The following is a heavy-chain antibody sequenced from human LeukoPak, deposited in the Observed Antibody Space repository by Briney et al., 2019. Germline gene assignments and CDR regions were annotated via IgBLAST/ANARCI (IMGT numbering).Heavy chain of an antibody. CDR2: ISYDGGND. J-gene: IGHJ5*02. D-gene: IGHD3-3*02. CDR3: VRDSRPPDSIHFWSVYLFDP. CDR1: GFTFKTYT. V-gene: IGHV3-30*04. Sequence: PGGSLRLSCAASGFTFKTYTIHWVRQAPGKGLEWVAVISYDGGNDYYADSVKGRFTISRDNSKNTLYLQMNSLRPEDTAVYYCVRDSRPPDSIHFWSVYLFDPWGQGTLVTVSS.